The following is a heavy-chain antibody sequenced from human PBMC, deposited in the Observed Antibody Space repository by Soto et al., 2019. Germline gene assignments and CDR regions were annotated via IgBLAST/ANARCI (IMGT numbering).Heavy chain of an antibody. CDR1: GCSIASGGFY. CDR3: ARVDDSTTDFDF. V-gene: IGHV4-30-4*01. CDR2: IYSSGST. J-gene: IGHJ4*02. Sequence: SETLSLTCSVSGCSIASGGFYWSWVRQSPGKGLEWIGYIYSSGSTDYLPSLKSRIAISLDLSKNQFSLKLTSVTAADTAVYFCARVDDSTTDFDFWGQGILVTVSS. D-gene: IGHD3-22*01.